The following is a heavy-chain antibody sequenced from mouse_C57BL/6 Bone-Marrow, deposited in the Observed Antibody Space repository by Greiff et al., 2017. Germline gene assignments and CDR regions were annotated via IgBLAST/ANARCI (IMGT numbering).Heavy chain of an antibody. V-gene: IGHV5-4*03. D-gene: IGHD1-1*01. J-gene: IGHJ2*01. CDR2: ISDGGSYT. Sequence: EVKLVESGGGLVKPGGSLKLSCAASGFTFSSYAMSWVRQTPEKRLEWVATISDGGSYTYYPDNVKGRFTISRDNAKNNLYLQMSHLTSEDTAMYYCARGVTAVDYFDYWGQGTTLTVSS. CDR1: GFTFSSYA. CDR3: ARGVTAVDYFDY.